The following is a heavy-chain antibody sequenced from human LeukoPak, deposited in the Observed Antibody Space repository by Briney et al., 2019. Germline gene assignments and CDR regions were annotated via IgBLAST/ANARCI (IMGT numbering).Heavy chain of an antibody. V-gene: IGHV3-11*06. Sequence: GGSLRLSCAASGFTFSDYYMSWIRRAPGKGLEWVSYSSSSGVYTEYADLVKGRFTISRDNAKNSLYLQMNSLRAEDTAVYYCVRDGFDRSGSNWFDPWGQGTLVTVSS. CDR3: VRDGFDRSGSNWFDP. CDR2: SSSSGVYT. CDR1: GFTFSDYY. D-gene: IGHD3-22*01. J-gene: IGHJ5*02.